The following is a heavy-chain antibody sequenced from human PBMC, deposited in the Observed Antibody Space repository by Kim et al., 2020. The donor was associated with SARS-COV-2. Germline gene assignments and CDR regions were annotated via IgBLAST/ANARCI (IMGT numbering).Heavy chain of an antibody. CDR1: GGSISSSSYY. V-gene: IGHV4-39*01. CDR2: IYSSGST. D-gene: IGHD6-13*01. CDR3: AKHRSSRWKPDYYYGMDV. J-gene: IGHJ6*02. Sequence: SETLSLTCTVSGGSISSSSYYWGWIRQPPGKGLEWIGSIYSSGSTYYNPSLKSRVIISVDTSKNQFSLNLSSMTAADTAVYYCAKHRSSRWKPDYYYGMDVLGQGTKGTVSS.